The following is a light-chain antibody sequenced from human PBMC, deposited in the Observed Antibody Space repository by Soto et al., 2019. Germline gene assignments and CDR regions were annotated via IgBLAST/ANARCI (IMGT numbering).Light chain of an antibody. CDR1: QSVGSNY. CDR2: DAS. V-gene: IGKV3-20*01. Sequence: EIVLTQSPGTLSLSPGDRATLSCRASQSVGSNYLAWYQQKPGQAPRLLIYDASSRATGIPDRFSGSGSGTDLTLTISRLEPEDFAVYYCQQYTSSPFTFGPGPKVDIK. J-gene: IGKJ3*01. CDR3: QQYTSSPFT.